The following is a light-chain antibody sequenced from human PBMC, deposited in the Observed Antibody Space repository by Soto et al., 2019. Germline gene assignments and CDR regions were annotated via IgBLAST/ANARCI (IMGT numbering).Light chain of an antibody. CDR3: QQYGSSPLT. CDR1: QSIRST. Sequence: ETVMTQSPATLSVSPGERATLSCRASQSIRSTLAWFQQKPGQAPRLLIYDASKRATGIPARFSGSGSGTDFTLTINRLEAEDFAVYFCQQYGSSPLTFGGGTKVDIK. J-gene: IGKJ4*01. V-gene: IGKV3-15*01. CDR2: DAS.